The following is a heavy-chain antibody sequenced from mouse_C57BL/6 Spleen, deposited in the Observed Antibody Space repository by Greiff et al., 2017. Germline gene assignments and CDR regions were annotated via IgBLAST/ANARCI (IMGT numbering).Heavy chain of an antibody. CDR1: GYTFTSYD. CDR3: ARSGHDYDFDY. D-gene: IGHD2-4*01. CDR2: IYPRDGST. J-gene: IGHJ2*01. Sequence: VKLQESGPELVKPGASVKLSCKASGYTFTSYDINWVKQRPGQGLEWIGWIYPRDGSTKYNEKFKGKATVTVDTSSSTAYMELHSLTSEDSAVYFCARSGHDYDFDYWGQGTTLTVSS. V-gene: IGHV1-85*01.